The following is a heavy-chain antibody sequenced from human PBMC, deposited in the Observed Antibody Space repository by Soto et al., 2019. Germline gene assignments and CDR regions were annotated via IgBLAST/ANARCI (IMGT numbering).Heavy chain of an antibody. D-gene: IGHD6-19*01. CDR1: GGSISSYD. CDR2: IYTSGST. Sequence: SETLSLACTVSGGSISSYDWSWIRQPAGKGLEWIGRIYTSGSTSYNPSLKSRVTMSVDTSKNQFSLKLSSVTAADTAVYYCARAYSSGWYLYNWFDPWGQGTLVTVSS. CDR3: ARAYSSGWYLYNWFDP. V-gene: IGHV4-4*07. J-gene: IGHJ5*02.